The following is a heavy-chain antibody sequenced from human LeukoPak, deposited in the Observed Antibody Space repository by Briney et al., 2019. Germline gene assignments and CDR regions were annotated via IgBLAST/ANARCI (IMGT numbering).Heavy chain of an antibody. CDR1: GGSISSGRYY. CDR3: ARELNLVRAVSYNWFDP. CDR2: IYTRGSI. J-gene: IGHJ5*02. Sequence: ASETLSLTCTVSGGSISSGRYYWSWIRQPAGKGLEWIGRIYTRGSINYNSSLKTRVTISLDTSQNQFSLKLSSVTGADTAVYYCARELNLVRAVSYNWFDPWGQGTLVTVSS. V-gene: IGHV4-61*02. D-gene: IGHD3-10*01.